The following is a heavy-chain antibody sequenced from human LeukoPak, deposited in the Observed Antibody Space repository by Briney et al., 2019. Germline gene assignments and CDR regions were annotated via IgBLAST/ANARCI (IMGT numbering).Heavy chain of an antibody. D-gene: IGHD6-6*01. CDR1: GFTFSSYA. Sequence: GSLRLSCAASGFTFSSYAMSWVRQAPGKGLEWVSAISGSGASTYYADSVKGRFTIFRDNSKNTLYLQMNSLRAEDTAVYYCAKDLEYSSSSGPDYWGQGTLVTVSS. CDR3: AKDLEYSSSSGPDY. J-gene: IGHJ4*02. CDR2: ISGSGAST. V-gene: IGHV3-23*01.